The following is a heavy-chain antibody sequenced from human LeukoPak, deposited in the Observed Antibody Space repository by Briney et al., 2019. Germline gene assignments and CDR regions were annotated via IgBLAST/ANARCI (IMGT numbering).Heavy chain of an antibody. CDR1: GFTFSSYS. J-gene: IGHJ6*03. D-gene: IGHD3-10*01. V-gene: IGHV3-21*01. Sequence: PGGSLRLSCAASGFTFSSYSMNWVRQTPGKGLEWVSSISSSSSYIYYADSVKGRFTISRDNAKNSLYLQMNSLRAEDTAVYYCSRTSGSGSSLYYYMGVWGKGTTVTVSS. CDR2: ISSSSSYI. CDR3: SRTSGSGSSLYYYMGV.